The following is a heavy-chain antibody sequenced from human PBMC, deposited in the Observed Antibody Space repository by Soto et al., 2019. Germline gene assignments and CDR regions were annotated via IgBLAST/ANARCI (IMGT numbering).Heavy chain of an antibody. D-gene: IGHD3-3*01. CDR3: VKDWSGKKCPCLDV. CDR2: ISGSDGVT. V-gene: IGHV3-23*01. Sequence: EVQLLESGGGFLQPGGSLRLSCAASGFSFNNYVMSWVRQAPGKGPEWVSSISGSDGVTYYADSVKGRFTISRDKSKNTLYLQVSSLRSEDTAIYYCVKDWSGKKCPCLDVWGQGTTVTVSS. CDR1: GFSFNNYV. J-gene: IGHJ6*02.